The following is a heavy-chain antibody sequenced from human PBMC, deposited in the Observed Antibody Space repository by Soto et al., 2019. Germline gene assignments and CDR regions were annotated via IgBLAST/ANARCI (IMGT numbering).Heavy chain of an antibody. V-gene: IGHV3-53*01. J-gene: IGHJ3*02. CDR2: IYSGGST. Sequence: GGSLRLSCAASGFTVSSNYMGWVRQAPGKGLEWVSVIYSGGSTYYADSVKGRFTISRDNSKHMVYLQMNSLRAEDTAVYYCARAYYYDSSGYPNAFDMWGQGTMVTVSS. D-gene: IGHD3-22*01. CDR3: ARAYYYDSSGYPNAFDM. CDR1: GFTVSSNY.